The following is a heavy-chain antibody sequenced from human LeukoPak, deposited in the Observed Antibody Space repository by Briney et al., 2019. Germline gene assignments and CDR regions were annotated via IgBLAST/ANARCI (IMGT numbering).Heavy chain of an antibody. CDR2: ISAYNGNT. CDR1: GYTFTSYG. V-gene: IGHV1-18*01. Sequence: ASVKVSCKASGYTFTSYGISWVRQAPGQGLEWMGWISAYNGNTNYAQKLQGRVTMTTDTSTSTAYMELRSPRSDDTAVYYCARGLRLGELSPPGYWGQGTLVTVSS. D-gene: IGHD3-16*02. J-gene: IGHJ4*02. CDR3: ARGLRLGELSPPGY.